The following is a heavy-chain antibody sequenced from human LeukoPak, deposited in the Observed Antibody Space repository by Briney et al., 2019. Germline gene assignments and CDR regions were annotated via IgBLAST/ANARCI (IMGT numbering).Heavy chain of an antibody. V-gene: IGHV4-39*07. Sequence: PSETLSLTCSVSGGSISSSTYYWGWIRQPPGKGLEWLGDIYNSGSTYYNPSLKSRVTISVDTSKNQFSLKLSSVTAADTAVYYCARGIRRHYYGSGSYYNTGRRIGDYFDYWGQGTLVTVSS. CDR3: ARGIRRHYYGSGSYYNTGRRIGDYFDY. CDR2: IYNSGST. D-gene: IGHD3-10*01. CDR1: GGSISSSTYY. J-gene: IGHJ4*02.